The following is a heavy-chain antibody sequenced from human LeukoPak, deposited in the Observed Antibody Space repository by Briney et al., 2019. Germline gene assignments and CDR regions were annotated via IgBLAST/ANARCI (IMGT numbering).Heavy chain of an antibody. V-gene: IGHV3-74*01. CDR1: GFTFSSYW. J-gene: IGHJ4*02. CDR2: INSDGSDT. Sequence: GGSLRLSCAASGFTFSSYWMHWVRQAPGKGLVWVSRINSDGSDTSYAGSVKGRFTISRDNAKNTLYLQMNSLRAEDTAVYYCARASGTDSSGYVQIDYWGQGTLVTVSS. CDR3: ARASGTDSSGYVQIDY. D-gene: IGHD3-22*01.